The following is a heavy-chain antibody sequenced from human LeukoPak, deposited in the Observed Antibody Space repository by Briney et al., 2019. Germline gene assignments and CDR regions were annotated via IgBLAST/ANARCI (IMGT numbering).Heavy chain of an antibody. J-gene: IGHJ4*02. CDR1: GYTFTSYG. CDR3: ARLDHGYCSSTSWYLTDY. Sequence: ASVKVSCKASGYTFTSYGTSWVRQAPGQGLEWMGWISAYNGNTNYAQKLQGRVTMTTDTSTSTAYMELRSLRSDDTAVYYCARLDHGYCSSTSWYLTDYWGQGTLVTVSS. V-gene: IGHV1-18*01. CDR2: ISAYNGNT. D-gene: IGHD2-2*01.